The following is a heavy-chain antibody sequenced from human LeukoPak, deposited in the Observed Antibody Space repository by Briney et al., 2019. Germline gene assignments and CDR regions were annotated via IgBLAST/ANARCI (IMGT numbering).Heavy chain of an antibody. D-gene: IGHD1-14*01. CDR1: GSTFNNYA. V-gene: IGHV3-23*01. J-gene: IGHJ4*02. CDR2: ISGSGGTT. Sequence: GGSLRLSCAASGSTFNNYAMTWVRQAPGKGLEWVSAISGSGGTTLYADSVKGRFTISRDNSKSTLYLQMNSLRAEDTAVYYCAKDGGISTGDDHWGQGTLVTVSS. CDR3: AKDGGISTGDDH.